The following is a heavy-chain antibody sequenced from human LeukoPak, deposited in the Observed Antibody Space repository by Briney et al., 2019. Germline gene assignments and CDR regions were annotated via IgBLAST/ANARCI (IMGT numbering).Heavy chain of an antibody. Sequence: SETLSLTCTVSGGSISSYYWSWIRQPPGKGLEWIGYIYYSGSTNYNPSLKSRVTISIDTSKNQFSLRLTSVTAADTAIYYCARDGRSGYEDLWGPGTLVTVSS. CDR3: ARDGRSGYEDL. V-gene: IGHV4-59*12. CDR2: IYYSGST. J-gene: IGHJ5*02. CDR1: GGSISSYY. D-gene: IGHD5-12*01.